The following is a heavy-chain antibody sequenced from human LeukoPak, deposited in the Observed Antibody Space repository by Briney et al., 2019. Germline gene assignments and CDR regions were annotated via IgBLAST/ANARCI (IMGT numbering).Heavy chain of an antibody. CDR3: ATFTWSGYHSHFDY. CDR1: GYALTELS. J-gene: IGHJ4*02. Sequence: GASVKVSCKVSGYALTELSMHWVRQAPGKGLEWMGGFDPEDGETIYAQKFQGRVTMTEDTSTDTAYMELNSLRSEDTAVYYCATFTWSGYHSHFDYWGQGTLVTVSS. CDR2: FDPEDGET. D-gene: IGHD3-3*01. V-gene: IGHV1-24*01.